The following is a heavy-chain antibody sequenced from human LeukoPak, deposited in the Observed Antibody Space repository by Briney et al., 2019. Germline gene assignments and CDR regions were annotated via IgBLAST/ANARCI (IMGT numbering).Heavy chain of an antibody. CDR3: AREVVVPAATDY. V-gene: IGHV4-61*02. CDR1: GGSISSGSYY. Sequence: SGTLSLTCTVSGGSISSGSYYWSWIRQPAGKGLEWIGRIYTSGSTNYNPSLKSRVTISVDTSKNQFSLKLSSVTAADTAVYYCAREVVVPAATDYWGQGTLVTVSS. CDR2: IYTSGST. J-gene: IGHJ4*02. D-gene: IGHD2-2*01.